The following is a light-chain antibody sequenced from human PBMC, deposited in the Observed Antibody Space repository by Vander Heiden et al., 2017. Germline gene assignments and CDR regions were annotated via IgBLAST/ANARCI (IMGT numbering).Light chain of an antibody. J-gene: IGLJ3*02. CDR3: AAWDDSLKAWV. CDR2: SNN. Sequence: QSVLTQPPSASAPPGQRVTISCSGSSSNIGSNAVSWYQQLPGMAPKFLIFSNNQRPSGVPDRFSGSKSGTSASLAISGLQSEDEADYYCAAWDDSLKAWVFGGGTKLTVL. V-gene: IGLV1-44*01. CDR1: SSNIGSNA.